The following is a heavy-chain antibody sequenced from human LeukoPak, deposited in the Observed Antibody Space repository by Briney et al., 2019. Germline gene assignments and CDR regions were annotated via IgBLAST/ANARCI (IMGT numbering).Heavy chain of an antibody. CDR3: ARGGYSYGYVVADNWFDP. Sequence: ASVKVSCKASGYTFTGYYMHWVRQAPGQGLEWMGWINPNSGGTNYAQKFQGWVTMTRDTSISTAYMELSRLRSDDTAVYYCARGGYSYGYVVADNWFDPWGQGTLVTVSS. D-gene: IGHD5-18*01. CDR2: INPNSGGT. CDR1: GYTFTGYY. V-gene: IGHV1-2*04. J-gene: IGHJ5*02.